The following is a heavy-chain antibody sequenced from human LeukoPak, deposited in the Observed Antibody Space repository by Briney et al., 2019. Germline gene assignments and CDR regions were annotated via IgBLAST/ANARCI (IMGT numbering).Heavy chain of an antibody. CDR3: AKDQVNMIVVVLWYFDL. J-gene: IGHJ2*01. D-gene: IGHD3-22*01. Sequence: PGRSLRLSCAASGFTFSSYGMHWVRQAPGKGLEWVAVIWYDGSNKYYADSVKGRFTISRDNSKNTLYLQMNSLRAEDTAVYYCAKDQVNMIVVVLWYFDLWGRGTLVTVSS. CDR2: IWYDGSNK. CDR1: GFTFSSYG. V-gene: IGHV3-33*06.